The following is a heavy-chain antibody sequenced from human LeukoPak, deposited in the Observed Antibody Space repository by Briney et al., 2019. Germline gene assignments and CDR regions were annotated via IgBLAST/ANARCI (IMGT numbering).Heavy chain of an antibody. CDR2: ISGSGGST. D-gene: IGHD6-13*01. V-gene: IGHV3-23*01. CDR1: GFTFSSYA. Sequence: GGSLRLSCAASGFTFSSYAMSWVRQAPGKGLEWVSAISGSGGSTYYADSVKGRFTISRDNAKNSLYLQMNSLRAEDTAVYFCARATGYDATFDYWGQGTLVTVSS. J-gene: IGHJ4*02. CDR3: ARATGYDATFDY.